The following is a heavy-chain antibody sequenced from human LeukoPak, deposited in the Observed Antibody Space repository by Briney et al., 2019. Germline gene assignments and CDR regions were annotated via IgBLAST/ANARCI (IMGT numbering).Heavy chain of an antibody. CDR2: INHSGST. CDR3: ARGKMVRGVIFDY. Sequence: SETLSLTCAVYGESFSGYYWSWIRQPPGKGLEWIGEINHSGSTNYNPSLKSRVTISVDTSKNQFSLKLSSVTAADTAVYYCARGKMVRGVIFDYWGQGTLVTVSS. CDR1: GESFSGYY. V-gene: IGHV4-34*01. J-gene: IGHJ4*02. D-gene: IGHD3-10*01.